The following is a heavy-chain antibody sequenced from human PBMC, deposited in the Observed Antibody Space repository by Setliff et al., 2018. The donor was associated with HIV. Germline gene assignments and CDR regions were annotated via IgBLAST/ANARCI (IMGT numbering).Heavy chain of an antibody. D-gene: IGHD7-27*01. CDR3: ARQLSNSLDY. J-gene: IGHJ4*02. CDR1: DYMFIDYY. V-gene: IGHV1-2*02. CDR2: MNSRSGNI. Sequence: GASVKVSCKASDYMFIDYYIHWVRQAPGQGLEWMGWMNSRSGNIRYAQKFQGRVTMTRDTSINTAYMELSRLRSDDTAVYYCARQLSNSLDYWGQGTLVTVSS.